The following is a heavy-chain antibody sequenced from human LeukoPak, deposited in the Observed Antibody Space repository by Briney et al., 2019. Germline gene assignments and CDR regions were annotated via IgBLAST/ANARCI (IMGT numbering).Heavy chain of an antibody. J-gene: IGHJ4*02. CDR1: GGSISSSSYY. V-gene: IGHV4-39*07. D-gene: IGHD6-19*01. Sequence: SETLSLTCTVSGGSISSSSYYWGWIRQPPGKWLEWIGSIYYSGSTYYNPSLKSRVTISVDRSKNQFSLKLSSVTAADTAVYYCAREGYGSSGFRFDYWGQGTLVTVSS. CDR3: AREGYGSSGFRFDY. CDR2: IYYSGST.